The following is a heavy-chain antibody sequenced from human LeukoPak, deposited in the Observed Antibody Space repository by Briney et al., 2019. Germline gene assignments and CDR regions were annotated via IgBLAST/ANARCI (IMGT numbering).Heavy chain of an antibody. D-gene: IGHD3-10*01. CDR2: IYYSGST. CDR1: GGSISSYY. J-gene: IGHJ6*02. Sequence: SETLSLTCTVSGGSISSYYWNWIRQPPGKGLEWIGYIYYSGSTNYNPSLKSRVTISVDTSKNQFSLKLSSVTAADTAVYYCARGYYQVDYYSLDVWGQGTTVTVSS. V-gene: IGHV4-59*01. CDR3: ARGYYQVDYYSLDV.